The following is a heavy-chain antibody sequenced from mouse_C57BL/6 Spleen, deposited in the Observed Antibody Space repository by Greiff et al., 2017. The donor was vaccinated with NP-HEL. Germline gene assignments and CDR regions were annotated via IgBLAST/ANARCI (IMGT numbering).Heavy chain of an antibody. D-gene: IGHD2-3*01. V-gene: IGHV1-15*01. Sequence: VQLQQSGAELVRPGASVTLSCKASGYTFTDYEMHWVKQTPVHGLEWIGAIDPETGGTAYNQKFKGKAILTADKSSSTAYMVLRSLTSEDSAVYYCTHYDGYPAWFAYWGQGTLVTVSA. CDR3: THYDGYPAWFAY. J-gene: IGHJ3*01. CDR1: GYTFTDYE. CDR2: IDPETGGT.